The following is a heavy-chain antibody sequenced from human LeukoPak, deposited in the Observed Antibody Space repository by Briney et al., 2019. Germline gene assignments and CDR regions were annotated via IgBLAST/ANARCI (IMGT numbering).Heavy chain of an antibody. Sequence: GGSLRLSCAASGFTFSNYAMSWARQAAGKGLEWVSSISGSGGSTYDADSVKGRFTISRDNSKNTLYLQMNSLRAEDTAVYYCAKEANNWNYVRFFDYWGQGTLVTVSS. D-gene: IGHD1-7*01. CDR2: ISGSGGST. CDR3: AKEANNWNYVRFFDY. J-gene: IGHJ4*02. V-gene: IGHV3-23*01. CDR1: GFTFSNYA.